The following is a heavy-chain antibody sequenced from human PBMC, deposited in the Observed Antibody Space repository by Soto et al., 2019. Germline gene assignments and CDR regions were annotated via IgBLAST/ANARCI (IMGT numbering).Heavy chain of an antibody. Sequence: QMQLVQSGPEVKKPGTSVKVSCKASGFTFTSSAVQWVRQARGQRLEWIGWIVVGSGNTNYAQKFQERVTITRDMSXSXVYMELSSLRSEDTAVYYCAADQACTNDMCYKDFQHWGQGTLVTVSS. CDR3: AADQACTNDMCYKDFQH. D-gene: IGHD2-8*01. CDR1: GFTFTSSA. CDR2: IVVGSGNT. V-gene: IGHV1-58*01. J-gene: IGHJ1*01.